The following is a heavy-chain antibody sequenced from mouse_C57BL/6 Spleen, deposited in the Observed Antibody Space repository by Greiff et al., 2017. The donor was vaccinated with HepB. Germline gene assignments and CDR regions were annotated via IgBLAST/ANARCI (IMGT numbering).Heavy chain of an antibody. CDR1: GYAFTNYL. J-gene: IGHJ2*01. D-gene: IGHD2-4*01. V-gene: IGHV1-54*01. CDR3: ARGNDYYFDY. CDR2: INPGSGGT. Sequence: QVQLKESGAELVRPGTSVKVSCKASGYAFTNYLIEWVKQRPGQGLEWIGVINPGSGGTNYNEKFKGKATLTADKSSSTAYMQLSSLTSEDSAVYFCARGNDYYFDYWGQGTTLTVSS.